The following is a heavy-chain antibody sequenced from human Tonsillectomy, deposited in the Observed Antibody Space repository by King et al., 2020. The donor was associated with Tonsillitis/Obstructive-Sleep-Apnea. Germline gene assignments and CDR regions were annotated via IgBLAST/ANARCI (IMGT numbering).Heavy chain of an antibody. D-gene: IGHD4-11*01. CDR3: ARVGDDYTSHYYYYYYMDV. V-gene: IGHV3-33*01. CDR2: IWYDGSKK. Sequence: VQLVESGGGVVQPGRSLRLSCAASGFTFSSYGMHWVRQAPGKGLEWVAVIWYDGSKKYYADSVKGRFTISRDNSKNTLYLQMNSLRAEDTVVYYCARVGDDYTSHYYYYYYMDVWGKGTTVTVSS. CDR1: GFTFSSYG. J-gene: IGHJ6*03.